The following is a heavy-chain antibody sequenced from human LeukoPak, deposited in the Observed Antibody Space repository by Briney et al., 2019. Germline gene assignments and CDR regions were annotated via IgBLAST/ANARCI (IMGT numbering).Heavy chain of an antibody. CDR3: TRDNRYYY. V-gene: IGHV3-9*01. CDR2: ISWNSGSI. J-gene: IGHJ4*02. D-gene: IGHD2-21*01. CDR1: GFSFDDYA. Sequence: PGGSLRLSCAASGFSFDDYAMHWVRQAPGKGLEWVSGISWNSGSIGYADSVKGRFTISRDNAKNLVYLQMDSLRAEDTAVYYCTRDNRYYYWGQGTVVTVSS.